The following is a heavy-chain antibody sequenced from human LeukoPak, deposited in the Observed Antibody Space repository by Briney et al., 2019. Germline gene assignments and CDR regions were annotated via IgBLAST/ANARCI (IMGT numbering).Heavy chain of an antibody. CDR2: ISGGGGTT. V-gene: IGHV3-23*01. Sequence: GGSLGLSCAASGFAFSNYAMNWVRQAPGRGLEWVSTISGGGGTTHYADSVKGRFIISRDNSKNTLYLQMNSLRVEDTAVYYCTRGHSSGWYYFDYWGHGTLVTVSS. CDR3: TRGHSSGWYYFDY. D-gene: IGHD6-19*01. J-gene: IGHJ4*01. CDR1: GFAFSNYA.